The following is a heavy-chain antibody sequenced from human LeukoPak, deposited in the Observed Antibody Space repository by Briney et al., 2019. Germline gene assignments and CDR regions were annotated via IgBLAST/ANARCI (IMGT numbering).Heavy chain of an antibody. Sequence: PSETLSLTCTVSGGSISSGGYYWSWVRQHPGKGLEWIGYIYYSGSTYYNPSLKSRVTISVDTSKNQFSLKLSSVTAADTAVYYCARVATPRSSSYYYYGMDVWGQGTTVTVSS. J-gene: IGHJ6*02. CDR3: ARVATPRSSSYYYYGMDV. V-gene: IGHV4-31*03. CDR2: IYYSGST. CDR1: GGSISSGGYY. D-gene: IGHD6-13*01.